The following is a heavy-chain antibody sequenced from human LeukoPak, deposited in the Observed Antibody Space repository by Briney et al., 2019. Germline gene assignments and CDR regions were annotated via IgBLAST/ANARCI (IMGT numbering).Heavy chain of an antibody. V-gene: IGHV4-34*01. D-gene: IGHD3-10*01. CDR3: ARFPTRSGSYASYYYGMDV. Sequence: SETLPLTCAVYGGSFSGYYWSWIRQPPGKGLEWIGEINHSGSTNYNPSLKSRVTISVDTSKNQFSLKLSSVTAADTAVYYCARFPTRSGSYASYYYGMDVWGQGTTVTVSS. CDR2: INHSGST. J-gene: IGHJ6*02. CDR1: GGSFSGYY.